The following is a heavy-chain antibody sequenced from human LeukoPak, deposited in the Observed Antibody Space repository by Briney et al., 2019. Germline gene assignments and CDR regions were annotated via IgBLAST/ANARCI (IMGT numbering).Heavy chain of an antibody. D-gene: IGHD3-10*01. CDR2: IFASGST. Sequence: PSEPLSLTCTVSGASINSDYWTWVRQVAGKGLEWIGRIFASGSTNYNPYLRSRITMSVDTSKNQFSLDLSSVTAADTGVYYCVRGWAPRGEKSSFASWGQGTLVTVSS. J-gene: IGHJ4*02. V-gene: IGHV4-4*07. CDR3: VRGWAPRGEKSSFAS. CDR1: GASINSDY.